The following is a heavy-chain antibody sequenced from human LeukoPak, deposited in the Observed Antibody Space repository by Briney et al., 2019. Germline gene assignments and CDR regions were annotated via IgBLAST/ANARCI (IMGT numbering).Heavy chain of an antibody. D-gene: IGHD6-13*01. CDR2: INHSGST. CDR3: ATRYSSSWYSRGFDY. J-gene: IGHJ4*02. V-gene: IGHV4-34*01. CDR1: GGSFSGYY. Sequence: SETLSLTCAIYGGSFSGYYWSWIRQPPGKGLEWIGEINHSGSTNYNPSLKSRVTISVDTSKNQFSLKLSSVTAADTAVYYCATRYSSSWYSRGFDYWGQGTLVTVSS.